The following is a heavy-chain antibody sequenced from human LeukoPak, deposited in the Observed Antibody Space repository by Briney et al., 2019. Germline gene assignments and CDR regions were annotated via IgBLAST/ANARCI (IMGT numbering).Heavy chain of an antibody. CDR2: MYYTGST. J-gene: IGHJ4*02. CDR3: ARGPHLDY. V-gene: IGHV4-59*01. Sequence: SETLSLTCTVSGGSISSYYWSWIRQPPGKGLEWIGYMYYTGSTNYNPSLKSRVTISVDTSKNQFSLKLSSATAADTAVYYCARGPHLDYWGQGTLVTVSS. CDR1: GGSISSYY.